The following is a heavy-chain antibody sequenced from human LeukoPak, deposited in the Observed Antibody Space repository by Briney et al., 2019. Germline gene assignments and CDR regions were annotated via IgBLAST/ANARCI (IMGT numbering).Heavy chain of an antibody. V-gene: IGHV6-1*01. J-gene: IGHJ4*02. CDR3: ATGVNYAFGY. D-gene: IGHD3-16*01. CDR1: GDSVSSNSAA. CDR2: TYYRAKWYN. Sequence: SQTLSLTCAISGDSVSSNSAAWNWIRQSPPRGLEWLGRTYYRAKWYNEYAASVISRISINADTSKNQISLQLNSVTPEDTAVYYCATGVNYAFGYWGQGALVTVSS.